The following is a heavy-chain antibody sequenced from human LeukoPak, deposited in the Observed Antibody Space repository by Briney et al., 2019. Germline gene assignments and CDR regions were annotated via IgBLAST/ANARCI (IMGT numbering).Heavy chain of an antibody. V-gene: IGHV1-8*03. Sequence: GASVKVSCKASEYTFTSYDINWVRQATGQGLEWMGWMNPNSGNTGYAQKFQGRVTITRNTSISTAYMELSSLRSEDTAVYYCAREMALSLYDFWSGYPFDPWGQGTLVTVSS. CDR3: AREMALSLYDFWSGYPFDP. J-gene: IGHJ5*02. CDR1: EYTFTSYD. CDR2: MNPNSGNT. D-gene: IGHD3-3*01.